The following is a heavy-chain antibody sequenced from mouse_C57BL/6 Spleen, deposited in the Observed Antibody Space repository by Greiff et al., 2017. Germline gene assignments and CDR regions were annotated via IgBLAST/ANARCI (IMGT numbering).Heavy chain of an antibody. CDR3: AGYKVGFGYFDV. CDR2: IIYIGST. D-gene: IGHD1-1*02. J-gene: IGHJ1*03. V-gene: IGHV3-8*01. CDR1: GYSIPSAY. Sequence: DVMLVESGPGLAKPSQTLSLTCPVTGYSIPSAYWNWIRKFPGHKLEYMGYIIYIGSTYSNPSLKSRISITRDQSKTQYYLQLNSVATEDTATSYCAGYKVGFGYFDVGGTGTTVTVSS.